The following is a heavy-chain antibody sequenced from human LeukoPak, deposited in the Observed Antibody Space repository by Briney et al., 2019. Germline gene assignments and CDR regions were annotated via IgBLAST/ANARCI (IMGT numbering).Heavy chain of an antibody. D-gene: IGHD5-12*01. CDR1: GGSISSGDYY. CDR3: ARDRSKSGYDYYYYDCMDV. Sequence: ASQTLSLTCTVSGGSISSGDYYWSWIRQPPGKGLEWIGYIYYSGSTYYNPSPKRRVTISVDTSKNQFSLKLSSVTAADTAVYYCARDRSKSGYDYYYYDCMDVWGQGTTVTVSS. V-gene: IGHV4-30-4*01. CDR2: IYYSGST. J-gene: IGHJ6*02.